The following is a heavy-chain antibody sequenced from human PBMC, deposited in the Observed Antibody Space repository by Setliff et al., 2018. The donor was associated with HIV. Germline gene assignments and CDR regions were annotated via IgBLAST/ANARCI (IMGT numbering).Heavy chain of an antibody. D-gene: IGHD3-22*01. J-gene: IGHJ3*01. V-gene: IGHV3-30*04. CDR3: AKDPTYYYESSGPYDAFDV. Sequence: GGSLRLSCAGSGFTFNTCAMNWVRQAPGKGLEWVAVISYDGNIKYYADSVKGRFTISRDNSKNTLFLQMSSLRTGDTAVYYCAKDPTYYYESSGPYDAFDVWGQGTMVTVSS. CDR1: GFTFNTCA. CDR2: ISYDGNIK.